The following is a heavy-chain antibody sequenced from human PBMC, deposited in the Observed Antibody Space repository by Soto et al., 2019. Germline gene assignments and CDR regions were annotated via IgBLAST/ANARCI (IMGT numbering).Heavy chain of an antibody. CDR2: IVPIYRTA. J-gene: IGHJ4*02. D-gene: IGHD6-13*01. CDR3: ARDSGAKLSSS. Sequence: SVKVSCKASGCTFSSYRFNWVRQARGQGLEWLGGIVPIYRTADYAQKFQGRVTITADESTRTVYMELSSLKSQDTALYYCARDSGAKLSSSWGQGTLVTVS. CDR1: GCTFSSYR. V-gene: IGHV1-69*13.